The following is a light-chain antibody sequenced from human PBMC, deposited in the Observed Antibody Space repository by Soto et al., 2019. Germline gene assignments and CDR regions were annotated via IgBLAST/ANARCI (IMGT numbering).Light chain of an antibody. CDR2: GNS. CDR3: QSYDSSLSGYV. Sequence: QSVLTQPPSVSGAPGQRVTISCTGSSSNIGADYDVHWYQQLPGTAPKVLIYGNSNRPSGVPDRFSGSKSGTSASLAITGLQAEDEADYYCQSYDSSLSGYVFGIGTKVTVL. J-gene: IGLJ1*01. V-gene: IGLV1-40*01. CDR1: SSNIGADYD.